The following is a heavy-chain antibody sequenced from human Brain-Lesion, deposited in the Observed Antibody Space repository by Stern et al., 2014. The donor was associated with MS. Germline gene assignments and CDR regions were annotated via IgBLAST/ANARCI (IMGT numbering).Heavy chain of an antibody. J-gene: IGHJ6*02. Sequence: QVQLGQSGAEVKKPGASVKVSCKTSGYIFTGYYIHWVRQAPGQGLEWMALINPNTGGTKYAQKVQGRVTMSRDTSISTAYVELSSLTSDDTAVYYCARDQRGITIFGVVTDYYYLGMDVWGQGTTVTVSS. V-gene: IGHV1-2*02. CDR2: INPNTGGT. CDR1: GYIFTGYY. CDR3: ARDQRGITIFGVVTDYYYLGMDV. D-gene: IGHD3-3*01.